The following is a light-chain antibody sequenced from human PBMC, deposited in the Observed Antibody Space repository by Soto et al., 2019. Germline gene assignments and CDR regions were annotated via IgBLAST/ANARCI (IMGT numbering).Light chain of an antibody. CDR3: QQYGSSGT. Sequence: EIVLTQSPATLSLSPGDRATLSCGASQSVSNNYLAWYQQKPGQAPRLLIYGASNRATGIPDRFSGSGSGTDFTLTISRLEPEDFAVYYCQQYGSSGTFGQGTKVEIK. CDR1: QSVSNNY. CDR2: GAS. J-gene: IGKJ1*01. V-gene: IGKV3-20*01.